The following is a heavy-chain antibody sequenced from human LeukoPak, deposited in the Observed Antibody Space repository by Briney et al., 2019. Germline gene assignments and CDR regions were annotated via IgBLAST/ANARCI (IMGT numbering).Heavy chain of an antibody. CDR1: GGSVSSGSYY. CDR2: IYYSGST. CDR3: ARQWLLWFGGSSRGTFAPPDY. Sequence: PSETLSLTCTVSGGSVSSGSYYWGWIRQPPGKGLEWIGSIYYSGSTYYNPSLKSRVTISVDTSKNQFSLKLSSVTAAGTAVYYCARQWLLWFGGSSRGTFAPPDYWGQGTLVTVSS. J-gene: IGHJ4*02. D-gene: IGHD3-10*01. V-gene: IGHV4-39*01.